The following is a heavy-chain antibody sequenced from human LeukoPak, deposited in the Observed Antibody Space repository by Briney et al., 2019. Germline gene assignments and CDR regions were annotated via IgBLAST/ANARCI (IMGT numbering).Heavy chain of an antibody. CDR2: INPSGGST. J-gene: IGHJ6*03. D-gene: IGHD3-9*01. V-gene: IGHV1-46*01. Sequence: ASVKVSCKASGYTFTSYYMHWVRQAPGQGLEWRGKINPSGGSTIYAQKFRRRVTMTRNTSISTASMERSSLRSEDTAVYYCARAPGGYFDWLSYYYYMDVWGKGTTVTISS. CDR3: ARAPGGYFDWLSYYYYMDV. CDR1: GYTFTSYY.